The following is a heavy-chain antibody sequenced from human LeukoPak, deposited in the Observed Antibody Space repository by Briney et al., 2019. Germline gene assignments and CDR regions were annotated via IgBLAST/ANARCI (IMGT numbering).Heavy chain of an antibody. CDR1: GGSISSYY. CDR2: IYTSGST. V-gene: IGHV4-4*07. Sequence: PSETLCLTCTVSGGSISSYYWSWIRQPAGKGLEWIGRIYTSGSTNYNPSLKSRVTISVDTSKNQFSLKLSSVTAADTAVYYCARGVRGVTAYYFDYWGQGTMVTVSS. D-gene: IGHD3-10*01. J-gene: IGHJ4*02. CDR3: ARGVRGVTAYYFDY.